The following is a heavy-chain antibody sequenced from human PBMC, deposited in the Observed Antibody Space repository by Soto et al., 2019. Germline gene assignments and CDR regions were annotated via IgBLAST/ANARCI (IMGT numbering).Heavy chain of an antibody. J-gene: IGHJ4*02. V-gene: IGHV3-7*01. CDR3: ARASV. D-gene: IGHD3-3*01. CDR2: IKKDGSET. CDR1: RFTFTSYW. Sequence: PGGSLRLSCAASRFTFTSYWMRWVRQAPGEGLGWVANIKKDGSETYHVDSVKGRFTISRDNAKNSLFLQMNRLRAGDTAVNYCARASVWGQGTLVTVSS.